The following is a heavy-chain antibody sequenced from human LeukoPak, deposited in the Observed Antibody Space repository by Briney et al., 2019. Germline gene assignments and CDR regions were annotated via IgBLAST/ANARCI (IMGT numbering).Heavy chain of an antibody. CDR1: GFTFSTYW. Sequence: GGSLRLSCAASGFTFSTYWMAWVRQAPGKGLEWVANIKYDGIEKYYVDSVKGRFTISRDNAKNTVYLQMNSLRAEDTAVYYCARETLYGPYFDYWGQGTLVTVSS. J-gene: IGHJ4*02. V-gene: IGHV3-7*01. CDR2: IKYDGIEK. CDR3: ARETLYGPYFDY. D-gene: IGHD4-17*01.